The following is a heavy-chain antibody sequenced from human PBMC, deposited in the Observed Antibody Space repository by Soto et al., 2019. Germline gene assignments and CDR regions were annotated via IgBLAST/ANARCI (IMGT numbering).Heavy chain of an antibody. V-gene: IGHV1-69*12. CDR1: GGTFSSYA. CDR3: ARGRRRYYDFWSGYTALEV. J-gene: IGHJ6*02. CDR2: IIPIFGTA. Sequence: QVQLVQSGAEVKKPGSSVKVSCKASGGTFSSYAISWVRQAPGQGLEWMGGIIPIFGTANYAQKFQGRVTITADESTRTAYMELSSLRSEDTAVYYCARGRRRYYDFWSGYTALEVWGQGTTVTVSS. D-gene: IGHD3-3*01.